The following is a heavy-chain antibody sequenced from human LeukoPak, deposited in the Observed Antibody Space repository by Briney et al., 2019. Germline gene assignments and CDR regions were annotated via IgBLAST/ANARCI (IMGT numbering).Heavy chain of an antibody. CDR2: ISSSSSYI. CDR3: ARAGPAYGMDV. Sequence: GGSLRLSCAASGFTFSSYSMNWVRQAPGKGLEWVSSISSSSSYIYYADSVKGRFTISRDNAKNSLYLQMNSLRAEDTAVYYCARAGPAYGMDVWGQGTTVTVSS. CDR1: GFTFSSYS. D-gene: IGHD3-10*01. J-gene: IGHJ6*02. V-gene: IGHV3-21*01.